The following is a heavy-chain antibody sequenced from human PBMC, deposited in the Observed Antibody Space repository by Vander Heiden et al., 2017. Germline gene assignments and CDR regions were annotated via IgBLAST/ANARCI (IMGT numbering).Heavy chain of an antibody. CDR1: GGTVSSYA. Sequence: QVQLVQSGAEVKKPGYPVKVSCKASGGTVSSYAISWVRQAPGQGLEWMGGIIPIFGTANYAQKFQGRVTITADESTSTAYMELSSLRSEDTAVYYCARGYSYVSNWFDPWGQGTLVTVSS. CDR3: ARGYSYVSNWFDP. D-gene: IGHD5-18*01. V-gene: IGHV1-69*01. CDR2: IIPIFGTA. J-gene: IGHJ5*02.